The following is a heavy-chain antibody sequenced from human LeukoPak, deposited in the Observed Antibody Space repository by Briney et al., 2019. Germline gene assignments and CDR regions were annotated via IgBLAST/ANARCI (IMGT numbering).Heavy chain of an antibody. V-gene: IGHV4-4*02. CDR2: IYHSGNT. Sequence: PSGTPSLTCAVFGGSIGSNIWWSWVRQPPGKGLEWIGEIYHSGNTNYNPSLKSRVTISVDKSKNQFSLTLSSVTAADTAVYYCASPSGASTWWGQGTLVTVSS. CDR3: ASPSGASTW. CDR1: GGSIGSNIW. J-gene: IGHJ4*02. D-gene: IGHD2-15*01.